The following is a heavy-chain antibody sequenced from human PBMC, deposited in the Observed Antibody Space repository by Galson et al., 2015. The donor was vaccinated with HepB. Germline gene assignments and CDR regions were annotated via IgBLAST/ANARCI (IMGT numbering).Heavy chain of an antibody. CDR1: GFTFSSYS. D-gene: IGHD3-3*01. CDR3: ARDLSNEHYDFWSGYWGYYYYMDF. J-gene: IGHJ6*03. Sequence: SLRLSCAASGFTFSSYSMNWVRQAPGKGLEWVSSISSSSSYIYYADSVKGRFTISRDNAKNSLYLQMNSLRAEDTAVYYCARDLSNEHYDFWSGYWGYYYYMDFWGKGTTVTVSS. V-gene: IGHV3-21*01. CDR2: ISSSSSYI.